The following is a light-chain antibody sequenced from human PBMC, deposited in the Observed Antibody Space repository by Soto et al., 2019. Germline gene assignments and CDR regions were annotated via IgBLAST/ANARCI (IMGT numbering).Light chain of an antibody. Sequence: DIQMTQSPSSLSASVGDRVTITCRASQSISSYLNWYQQKPGKAPKLLIYAASSLQIGVPSRFSGSGSGTDFTLTISSLQPEDFAPYYCQQSYSTPLTFGGGTKVEIK. J-gene: IGKJ4*01. CDR1: QSISSY. V-gene: IGKV1-39*01. CDR3: QQSYSTPLT. CDR2: AAS.